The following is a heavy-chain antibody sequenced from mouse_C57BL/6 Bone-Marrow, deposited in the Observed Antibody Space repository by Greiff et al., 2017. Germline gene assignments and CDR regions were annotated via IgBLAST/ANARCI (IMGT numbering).Heavy chain of an antibody. V-gene: IGHV1-4*01. D-gene: IGHD1-1*01. CDR2: INPGSGYT. CDR3: ARYGSGGAY. J-gene: IGHJ3*01. Sequence: QVLLLQSGPELARPGASVKISCKASGYTFPRYTMHWVKQRPGQGLEWIGYINPGSGYTKYNKKFKAKATLTSDKSSSPAYMQLSSLTSEDSAVXDGARYGSGGAYWGQGTLVTVSA. CDR1: GYTFPRYT.